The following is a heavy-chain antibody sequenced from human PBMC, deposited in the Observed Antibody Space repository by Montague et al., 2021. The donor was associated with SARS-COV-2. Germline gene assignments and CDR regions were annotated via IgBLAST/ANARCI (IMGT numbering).Heavy chain of an antibody. CDR3: ARPGALAGIFDY. CDR2: IYYSGST. D-gene: IGHD6-19*01. J-gene: IGHJ4*01. Sequence: SETLSLTCSISGGSISSSSYYWGWIRQPPGKGLEWIGSIYYSGSTYYNPSLKSRVTISVDKSKNQFSLKLSSVTAADTAVYYCARPGALAGIFDYWGQGTQVTVSS. V-gene: IGHV4-39*01. CDR1: GGSISSSSYY.